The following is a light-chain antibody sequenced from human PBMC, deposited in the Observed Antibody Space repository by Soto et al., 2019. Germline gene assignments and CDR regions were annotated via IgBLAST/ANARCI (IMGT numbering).Light chain of an antibody. CDR2: GAS. J-gene: IGKJ1*01. CDR3: QQYGSSQWT. V-gene: IGKV3-20*01. Sequence: EIVLTQSPGTLSLSPGERATVSCRASQSVSSSYLAWYQHRPSQAPRLLIYGASSRATGIPDRFSGSGSGTDFTLTISRLEPEDFAVYYCQQYGSSQWTFGQGTKVDIK. CDR1: QSVSSSY.